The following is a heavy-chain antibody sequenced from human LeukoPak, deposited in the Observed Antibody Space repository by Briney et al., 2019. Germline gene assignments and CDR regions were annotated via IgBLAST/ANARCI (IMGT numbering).Heavy chain of an antibody. CDR1: RFTFTDYW. CDR2: INEDGSEK. Sequence: PGGSLRLSCAASRFTFTDYWMSWVRQAPGTGLEWVANINEDGSEKYYVDSVKGRFTISRDNAKNSLYLQMDSLRVEDTAVYYCARVMYDFSTFTLSYWGQGTLVTVSS. CDR3: ARVMYDFSTFTLSY. J-gene: IGHJ4*02. V-gene: IGHV3-7*01. D-gene: IGHD3/OR15-3a*01.